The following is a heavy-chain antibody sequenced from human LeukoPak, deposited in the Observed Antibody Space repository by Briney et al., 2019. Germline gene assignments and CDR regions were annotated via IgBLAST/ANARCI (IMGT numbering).Heavy chain of an antibody. Sequence: ASVKVSCKASGYTFTGYYMHWVRQAPGQGLEWMGWINPNSGGTNYAQKFQGRVTMTRDTSISTAYMELSRLRSDDKAVYYCARDRDYGDYVLGYWGQGTLVTVSS. J-gene: IGHJ4*02. CDR1: GYTFTGYY. CDR3: ARDRDYGDYVLGY. CDR2: INPNSGGT. V-gene: IGHV1-2*02. D-gene: IGHD4-17*01.